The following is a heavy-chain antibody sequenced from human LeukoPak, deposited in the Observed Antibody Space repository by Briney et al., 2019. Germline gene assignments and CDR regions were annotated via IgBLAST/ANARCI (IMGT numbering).Heavy chain of an antibody. CDR1: GDSISRYY. D-gene: IGHD6-13*01. CDR2: VSTSGST. J-gene: IGHJ4*02. V-gene: IGHV4-4*07. Sequence: PSETLSLTCTVSGDSISRYYWSWIRQPAGKGLEWIGRVSTSGSTNYNPSLKSRVTMSVDTSKNQFSLKLSSVTAADTAVYYCARYPVSSWYYFDYWGQGTLVTVSS. CDR3: ARYPVSSWYYFDY.